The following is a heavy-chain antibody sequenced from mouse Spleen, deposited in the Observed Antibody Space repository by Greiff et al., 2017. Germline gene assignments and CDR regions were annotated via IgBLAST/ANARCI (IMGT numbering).Heavy chain of an antibody. CDR2: IDPSDSYT. D-gene: IGHD2-3*01. CDR3: ARMDGYYEPFAY. CDR1: GYTFTSYW. Sequence: QVQLKQPGAELVKPGASVKLSCKASGYTFTSYWMQWVKQRPGQGLEWIGEIDPSDSYTNYNQKFKGKATLTVDTSSSTAYMQLSSLTSEDSAVYYCARMDGYYEPFAYWGQGTLVTVSA. V-gene: IGHV1-50*01. J-gene: IGHJ3*01.